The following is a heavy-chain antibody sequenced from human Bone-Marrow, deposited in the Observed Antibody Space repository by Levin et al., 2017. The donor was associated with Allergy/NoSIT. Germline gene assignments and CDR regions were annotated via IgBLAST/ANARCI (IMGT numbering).Heavy chain of an antibody. CDR3: ARQNLMRYYFDY. CDR1: GFTFSSYG. CDR2: IWYDGSNK. D-gene: IGHD1-7*01. J-gene: IGHJ4*02. Sequence: PGGSLRLSCAASGFTFSSYGMHWVRQAPGKGLEWVAVIWYDGSNKYYADSVKGRFTISRDNSKNTLYLQMNSLRAEDTAVYYCARQNLMRYYFDYWGQGTLVTVSS. V-gene: IGHV3-33*01.